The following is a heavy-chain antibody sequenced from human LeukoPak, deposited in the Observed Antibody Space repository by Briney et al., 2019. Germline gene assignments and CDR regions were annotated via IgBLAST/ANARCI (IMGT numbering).Heavy chain of an antibody. D-gene: IGHD4-17*01. V-gene: IGHV3-30*02. CDR3: AKVPKPHGDYVLYYYYMDV. CDR2: IWYNGSNE. J-gene: IGHJ6*03. CDR1: VFTLISYG. Sequence: GGSLRHSCVASVFTLISYGMHWVRQARGKGLEWVALIWYNGSNEYYADSVKGRFTISRDNSKNTLYLQMNSLRLEDTAVYYCAKVPKPHGDYVLYYYYMDVWGKGTTVTVSS.